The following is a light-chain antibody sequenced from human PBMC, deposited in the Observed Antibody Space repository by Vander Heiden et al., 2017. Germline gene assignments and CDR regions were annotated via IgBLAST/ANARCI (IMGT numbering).Light chain of an antibody. J-gene: IGLJ2*01. CDR2: DVF. CDR3: CSYASSGTLI. CDR1: SNDVGGYNH. V-gene: IGLV2-14*03. Sequence: QSALPQPPSVSGSPGQSITISCTGTSNDVGGYNHVSWYQQHPGKPPKLLIYDVFNRPSGVSNRFSASKSGNTASLTISGLQAEDEADYSCCSYASSGTLIFGAGTKLTVL.